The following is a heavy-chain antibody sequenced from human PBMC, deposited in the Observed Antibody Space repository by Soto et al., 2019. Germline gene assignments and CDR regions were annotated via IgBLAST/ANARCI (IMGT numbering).Heavy chain of an antibody. Sequence: ASVKVSCKASGYTFTSYYMHWVRQAPGQGLEWMGIINPSGGSTSYAQKFQGRVTMTRDTSTSTVYMELSSLRSEDTAVYYCEPGLFGVVIQYCGQGTLVTVYS. CDR1: GYTFTSYY. J-gene: IGHJ4*02. D-gene: IGHD3-3*01. CDR2: INPSGGST. CDR3: EPGLFGVVIQY. V-gene: IGHV1-46*01.